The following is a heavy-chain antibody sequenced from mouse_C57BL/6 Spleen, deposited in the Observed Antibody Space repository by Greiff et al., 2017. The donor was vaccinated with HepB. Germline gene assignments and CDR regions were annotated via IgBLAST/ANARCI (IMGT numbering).Heavy chain of an antibody. CDR2: INPNNGGT. CDR1: GYTFTDYN. J-gene: IGHJ3*01. Sequence: VQLQQSGPELVKPGASVKMSCKASGYTFTDYNMHWVKQSHGKSLEWIGYINPNNGGTSYNQKFKGKATLTVNKSSSTAYMELRSLTSEDSAVYYCARPIYDGYYCWFAYWGQGTLVTVSA. V-gene: IGHV1-22*01. D-gene: IGHD2-3*01. CDR3: ARPIYDGYYCWFAY.